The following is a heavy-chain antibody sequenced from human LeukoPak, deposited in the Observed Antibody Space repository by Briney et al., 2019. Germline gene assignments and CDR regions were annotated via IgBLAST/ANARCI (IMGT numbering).Heavy chain of an antibody. J-gene: IGHJ4*02. CDR3: ATLLGETHFFDY. V-gene: IGHV1-24*01. CDR2: FDPEDGET. Sequence: ASVKVSCTVSGYTLTELSMHWVRQAPGKGLEWMGGFDPEDGETIYAQKFKGRVTMTEDTSTDTAYMDLSSLRSEDTAVYYCATLLGETHFFDYWGQGSLVTVSS. CDR1: GYTLTELS. D-gene: IGHD1-26*01.